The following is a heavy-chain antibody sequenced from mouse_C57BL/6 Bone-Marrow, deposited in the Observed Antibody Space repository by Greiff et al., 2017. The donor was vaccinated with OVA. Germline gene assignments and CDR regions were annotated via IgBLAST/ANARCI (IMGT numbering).Heavy chain of an antibody. Sequence: EVQLVESGGGLVQPGGSLKLSCAASGFTFSVYYMYWVRQTPEKRLEWVAYISNGGGSTYYPDTVKGRFTISRDNAKNTLYLQMSRLKSEDTAMYYCARHDTYYGSPVVWGTGTTVTVSS. J-gene: IGHJ1*03. CDR2: ISNGGGST. CDR3: ARHDTYYGSPVV. V-gene: IGHV5-12*01. CDR1: GFTFSVYY. D-gene: IGHD1-1*01.